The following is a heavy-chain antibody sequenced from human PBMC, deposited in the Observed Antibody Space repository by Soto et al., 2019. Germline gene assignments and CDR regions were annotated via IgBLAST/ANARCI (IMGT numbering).Heavy chain of an antibody. V-gene: IGHV3-23*01. CDR3: AKYGTDYGDYQNYYYYMDV. J-gene: IGHJ6*03. CDR1: GFTFSSYA. D-gene: IGHD4-17*01. CDR2: ISGSGGST. Sequence: GGSLRLSCAASGFTFSSYAMSWVRQAPGKGLEWVSAISGSGGSTYYADSVKGRFTISRGNSKNTLYLQMNSLRAEDTAVYYCAKYGTDYGDYQNYYYYMDVWGKGTTVTVSS.